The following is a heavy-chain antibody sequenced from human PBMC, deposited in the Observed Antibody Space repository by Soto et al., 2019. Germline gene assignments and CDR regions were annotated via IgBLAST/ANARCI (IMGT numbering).Heavy chain of an antibody. V-gene: IGHV2-5*01. Sequence: QITLKESGPTLVKPTQPLTLTCTLSGVSVSTTGVGVAWIRQPPGKALECLALIYWNDDERYSPSLKSRLTMSKDISKNQVVLTMANMDPVDAGTYYCARRLWDSSGWHPFDSWGQGALVTVSS. CDR3: ARRLWDSSGWHPFDS. D-gene: IGHD6-19*01. CDR2: IYWNDDE. CDR1: GVSVSTTGVG. J-gene: IGHJ4*02.